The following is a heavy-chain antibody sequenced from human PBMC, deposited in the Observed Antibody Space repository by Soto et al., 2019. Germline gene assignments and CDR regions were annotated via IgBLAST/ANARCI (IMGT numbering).Heavy chain of an antibody. J-gene: IGHJ6*02. CDR3: ARGELGYYGMDV. D-gene: IGHD1-26*01. V-gene: IGHV1-2*02. CDR2: INPNSGGT. Sequence: ASVNVSCKASGYTFTGYYMHWVRQAPGQGLEWMGWINPNSGGTNYAQKFQGRVTMTRDTSISTAYMELSRLRSDDTAVYYCARGELGYYGMDVWGQGTTVTVSS. CDR1: GYTFTGYY.